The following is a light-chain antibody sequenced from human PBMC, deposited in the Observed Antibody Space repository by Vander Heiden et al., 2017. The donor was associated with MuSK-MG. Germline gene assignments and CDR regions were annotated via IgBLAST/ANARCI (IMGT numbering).Light chain of an antibody. CDR2: EVT. CDR3: SSYAGRNDYII. J-gene: IGLJ2*01. V-gene: IGLV2-8*01. CDR1: SSDVGAYDY. Sequence: HSALTQPPSASGSPGQSVTISCTGTSSDVGAYDYVAWYQQHPGKAPKRIIYEVTKRPSGVPDRFSGSKSGNTASLTVSGLRAEDEADYYCSSYAGRNDYIIFGGGTKLTVL.